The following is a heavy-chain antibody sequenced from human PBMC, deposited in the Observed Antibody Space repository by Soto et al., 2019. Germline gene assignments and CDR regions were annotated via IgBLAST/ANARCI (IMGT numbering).Heavy chain of an antibody. Sequence: QVQLVESGGGVVQPGRSLRLSCAASGFTFSSYGMHWVRQAPGKGLEWVAVIWYDGSNKYYADSVKGRFTISRDNSKNXLXLXXNSLRAEDTAVYYCARESYYGSGSYNPLDLGWFDPWGQGTLVTVSS. D-gene: IGHD3-10*01. CDR2: IWYDGSNK. V-gene: IGHV3-33*01. J-gene: IGHJ5*02. CDR3: ARESYYGSGSYNPLDLGWFDP. CDR1: GFTFSSYG.